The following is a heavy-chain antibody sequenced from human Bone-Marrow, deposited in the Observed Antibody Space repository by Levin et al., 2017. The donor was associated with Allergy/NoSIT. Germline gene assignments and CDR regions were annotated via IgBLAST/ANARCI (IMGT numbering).Heavy chain of an antibody. J-gene: IGHJ2*01. D-gene: IGHD6-13*01. V-gene: IGHV1-2*02. CDR1: GYTFTSYY. CDR2: INPNSGGT. CDR3: ARDPPHKGSHRHPRLYWYFDL. Sequence: GESLKISCKASGYTFTSYYMHWVRQAPGQGLEWMGWINPNSGGTNYAQKFRGRVTMTRDTSISTAYMELSRLRSDDTAVYYCARDPPHKGSHRHPRLYWYFDLWGRGTLVTVSS.